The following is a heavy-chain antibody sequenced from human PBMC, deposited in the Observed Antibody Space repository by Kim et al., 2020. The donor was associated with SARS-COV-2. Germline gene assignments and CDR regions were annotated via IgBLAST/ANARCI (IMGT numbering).Heavy chain of an antibody. CDR1: GGSISSGGYS. V-gene: IGHV4-30-2*01. Sequence: SETLSLTCAVSGGSISSGGYSWSWIRQPPGKGLEWIGYIYYSGSTYYNPSLKSRVTISVDRSKNQFSLKLSSVTAADTTVYYCARGYGSGSPYGRDVWGQGATGTVSS. J-gene: IGHJ6*02. CDR2: IYYSGST. D-gene: IGHD3-10*01. CDR3: ARGYGSGSPYGRDV.